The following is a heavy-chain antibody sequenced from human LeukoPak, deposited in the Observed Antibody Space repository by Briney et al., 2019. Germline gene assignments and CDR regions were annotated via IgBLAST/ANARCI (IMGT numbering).Heavy chain of an antibody. V-gene: IGHV4-4*02. Sequence: SETLSLTCAVSGGSISSSNWWSWVRQPPGKGLEWIGEIYHSGSTNYNPSLKSRVTISVDKSKNQFSLKLSSVTAADTAVYYCARDDEWELLNFQHWGQGTLVTVSS. CDR1: GGSISSSNW. CDR3: ARDDEWELLNFQH. CDR2: IYHSGST. D-gene: IGHD1-26*01. J-gene: IGHJ1*01.